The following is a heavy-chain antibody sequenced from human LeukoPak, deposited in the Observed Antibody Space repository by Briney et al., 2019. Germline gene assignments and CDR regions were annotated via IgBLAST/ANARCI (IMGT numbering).Heavy chain of an antibody. D-gene: IGHD2-15*01. Sequence: GGSLRLSCAASGFTFSSSWMHWVRQAPEKGLVWVSRINSDGSSTSYADSVKGRFTISRDNAKNTLFLQMNSLRAEDTAVYYCAKQLGYCSDGSCYFPYWGQGTLVTVSS. CDR1: GFTFSSSW. J-gene: IGHJ4*02. V-gene: IGHV3-74*01. CDR3: AKQLGYCSDGSCYFPY. CDR2: INSDGSST.